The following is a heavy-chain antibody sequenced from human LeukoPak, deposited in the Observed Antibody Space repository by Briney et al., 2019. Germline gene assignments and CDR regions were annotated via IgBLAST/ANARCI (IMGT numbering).Heavy chain of an antibody. CDR1: GFTFSSYG. D-gene: IGHD2-2*01. V-gene: IGHV3-30*18. CDR2: ISYDGSNK. J-gene: IGHJ6*02. Sequence: PGGSLRRSRAASGFTFSSYGMHWVRQAPGKGLEWVAVISYDGSNKYYADSVKGRFTISRDNSKITMSLQMNRLRVEDTAVYYCAKNRSPTSHCTSTSCYVGHYGMDVWGQGTTVTVSS. CDR3: AKNRSPTSHCTSTSCYVGHYGMDV.